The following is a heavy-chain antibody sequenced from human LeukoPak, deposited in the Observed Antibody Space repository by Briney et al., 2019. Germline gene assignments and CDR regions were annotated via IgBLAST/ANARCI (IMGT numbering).Heavy chain of an antibody. CDR2: IYYSGST. Sequence: SETLSLTCTVSGGSISSCGYYWSWIRQHPGKGLEWIGYIYYSGSTYYNPSLKSRVTISVDTSKNQFSLKLSSVTAADTAVYYCARVIRYCSSTSCYFYFDYWGQGTLVTVSS. D-gene: IGHD2-2*01. CDR3: ARVIRYCSSTSCYFYFDY. V-gene: IGHV4-31*03. J-gene: IGHJ4*02. CDR1: GGSISSCGYY.